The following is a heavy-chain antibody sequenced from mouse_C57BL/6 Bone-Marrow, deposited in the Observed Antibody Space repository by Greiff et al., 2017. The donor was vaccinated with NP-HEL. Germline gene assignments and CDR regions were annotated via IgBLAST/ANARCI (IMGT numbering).Heavy chain of an antibody. CDR1: GYTFTSYW. CDR2: IYPGNSDT. D-gene: IGHD3-2*02. CDR3: TKTAQAPYAMDY. Sequence: VQLQQSGTVLARPGASVKMSCKTSGYTFTSYWMHWVKQRPGQGLEWIGAIYPGNSDTSYNQKFKGKAKLTAVTSASTAYMELSSLTNEDSAVYYCTKTAQAPYAMDYWGQGTSVTVSS. J-gene: IGHJ4*01. V-gene: IGHV1-5*01.